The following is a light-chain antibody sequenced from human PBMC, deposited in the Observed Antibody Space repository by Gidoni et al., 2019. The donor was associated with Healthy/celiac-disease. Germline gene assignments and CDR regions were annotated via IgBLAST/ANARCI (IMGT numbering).Light chain of an antibody. J-gene: IGKJ1*01. CDR2: GAS. Sequence: EIALPQSPGTLSLAPGERATLSCRASKSVSSSYLAWYQQKPGQAPRLLIYGASSRATGIPDRFSGSGSGTDFTLTISRLEPEDFAVYYCQQYGSSRWTFGQGTKVEIK. CDR1: KSVSSSY. CDR3: QQYGSSRWT. V-gene: IGKV3-20*01.